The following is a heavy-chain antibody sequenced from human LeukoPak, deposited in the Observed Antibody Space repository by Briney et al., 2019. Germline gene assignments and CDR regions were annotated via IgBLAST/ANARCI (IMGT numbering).Heavy chain of an antibody. CDR1: AVPIRSYW. CDR2: IYTTGRT. J-gene: IGHJ5*02. Sequence: SETLSLTCDVSAVPIRSYWWSWGRKPAGKGLEWIGRIYTTGRTNYSPSFQGRVTMSIDMSTNQFSLTLSSMIAADTSVYYCPRAGYTISASHSDLWGQGAPVTVSS. V-gene: IGHV4-4*07. D-gene: IGHD5-18*01. CDR3: PRAGYTISASHSDL.